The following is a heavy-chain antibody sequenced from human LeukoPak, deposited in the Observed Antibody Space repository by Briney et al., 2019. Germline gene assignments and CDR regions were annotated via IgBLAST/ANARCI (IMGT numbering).Heavy chain of an antibody. CDR1: GGSISSGDYY. D-gene: IGHD4-17*01. CDR3: AVDYGDYGSYDY. J-gene: IGHJ4*02. Sequence: SETLSLTCTVSGGSISSGDYYWSWIRQPPGKGLEWIGYIYYSGSTYYNPSLKSRVTISVDTSKNQFSLKLSSVTAADTAVYYCAVDYGDYGSYDYWGQGILVTVSS. V-gene: IGHV4-30-4*01. CDR2: IYYSGST.